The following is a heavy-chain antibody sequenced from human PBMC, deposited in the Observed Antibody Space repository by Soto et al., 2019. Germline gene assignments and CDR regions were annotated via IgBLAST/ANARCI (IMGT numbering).Heavy chain of an antibody. V-gene: IGHV4-34*01. Sequence: SETLSLTCAVYGGSCIGYYWSWIRQPPGKGLEWIGEINHSGSTNYNPSLKSRVTISVDTSKNQFSLKLSSVTAADTAVYYCAREEMYYDSGSGYLKSYPGTAVRRHRTTVPVS. CDR3: AREEMYYDSGSGYLKSYPGTAV. CDR2: INHSGST. CDR1: GGSCIGYY. D-gene: IGHD3-3*01. J-gene: IGHJ6*02.